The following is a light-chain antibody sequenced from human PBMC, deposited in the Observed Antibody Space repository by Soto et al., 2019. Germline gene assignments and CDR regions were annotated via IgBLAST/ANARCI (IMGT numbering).Light chain of an antibody. CDR3: LQHNSYPPT. CDR1: QGIRDG. V-gene: IGKV1-17*01. Sequence: DIQMTQSPSSVSASVGDRVTISCRASQGIRDGLGWDQQKPGKAPKRLIYAASSLQSGVPSRFSGSGSGTEFTLTIISLQPEDFATYYCLQHNSYPPTFGQGTKVEIK. CDR2: AAS. J-gene: IGKJ1*01.